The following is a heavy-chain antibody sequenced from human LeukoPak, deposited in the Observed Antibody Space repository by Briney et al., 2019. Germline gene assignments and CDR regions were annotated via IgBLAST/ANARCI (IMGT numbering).Heavy chain of an antibody. J-gene: IGHJ4*02. CDR1: GFTFSSFG. D-gene: IGHD5-18*01. CDR3: ARDRGYTYGHPLDY. Sequence: PGGSLRLSCAASGFTFSSFGMHWVRQAPGKGLEWVAVIWYDASNKYYVDSVKGRFTISRDNSKNTLYLQMNSLRDDDTAVYYCARDRGYTYGHPLDYWGQGTLVTVSS. CDR2: IWYDASNK. V-gene: IGHV3-33*01.